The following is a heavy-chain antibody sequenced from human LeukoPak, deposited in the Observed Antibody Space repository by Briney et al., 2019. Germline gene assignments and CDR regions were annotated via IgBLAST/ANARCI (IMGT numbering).Heavy chain of an antibody. Sequence: ASVKVSCKASGYTFTTYDINWVRQATGQGLEWMGWMNPNSGNTGYAQKFQGRVTMTRNTSISTAYMELSSLRSEDTAVYYCASGPAYGSGYYYYYYMDVWGKGTTVTVSS. J-gene: IGHJ6*03. CDR1: GYTFTTYD. V-gene: IGHV1-8*01. D-gene: IGHD3-10*01. CDR3: ASGPAYGSGYYYYYYMDV. CDR2: MNPNSGNT.